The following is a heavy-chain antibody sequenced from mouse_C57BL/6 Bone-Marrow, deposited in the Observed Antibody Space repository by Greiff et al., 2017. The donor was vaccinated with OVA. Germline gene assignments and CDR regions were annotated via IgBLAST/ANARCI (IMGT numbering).Heavy chain of an antibody. Sequence: VQLQQSGPELVKPGASVKISCKASGYAFSSSWMNWVKQRPGKGLEWIGRIYPGDGDTNYNGKFQGKATLTADKSSSTAYMQLSSLTSEDSAVYFCAPFYYDYDGYWGQGTTLTVSS. CDR3: APFYYDYDGY. V-gene: IGHV1-82*01. D-gene: IGHD2-4*01. CDR1: GYAFSSSW. CDR2: IYPGDGDT. J-gene: IGHJ2*01.